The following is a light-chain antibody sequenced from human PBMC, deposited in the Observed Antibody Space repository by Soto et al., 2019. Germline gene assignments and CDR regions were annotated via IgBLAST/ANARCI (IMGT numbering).Light chain of an antibody. V-gene: IGKV1-9*01. Sequence: DIQLTQSPSFLSASVGDRVTITCRTSQDISSYLAWYQQKPVKVPQLLISAASTLQSGVPSRFSGSGSGTEFTLTISSLQPEDFATYYCQQLKSYPLSFGGGTKVEI. CDR3: QQLKSYPLS. CDR1: QDISSY. J-gene: IGKJ4*02. CDR2: AAS.